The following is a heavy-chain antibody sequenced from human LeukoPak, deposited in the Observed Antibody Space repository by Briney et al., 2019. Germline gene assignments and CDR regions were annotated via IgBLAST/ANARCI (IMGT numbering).Heavy chain of an antibody. CDR3: AGAGSYYFDY. J-gene: IGHJ4*02. D-gene: IGHD3-10*01. CDR2: INHSGST. CDR1: GGSISSYY. Sequence: SETLSLTCTVSGGSISSYYWSWIRQPPGKGLEWIGEINHSGSTNYNPSLKSRVTISVDTSKNQFSLKLSSVTAADTAVYYCAGAGSYYFDYWGRGTLVTVSS. V-gene: IGHV4-34*01.